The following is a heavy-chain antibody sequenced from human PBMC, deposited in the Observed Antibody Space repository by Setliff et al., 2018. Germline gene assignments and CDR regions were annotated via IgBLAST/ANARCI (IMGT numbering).Heavy chain of an antibody. Sequence: EASVKVSCKASGYTFSNYGISWVRQAPGQGLEWMGWISAHNGYIVYAQKLQGRVTMTTDTSANTAYVELRSLRSDDTAVYYCARDRATVVAPPTSTLFDPWGQGTLVTVSS. D-gene: IGHD2-2*01. CDR3: ARDRATVVAPPTSTLFDP. CDR2: ISAHNGYI. CDR1: GYTFSNYG. V-gene: IGHV1-18*01. J-gene: IGHJ5*02.